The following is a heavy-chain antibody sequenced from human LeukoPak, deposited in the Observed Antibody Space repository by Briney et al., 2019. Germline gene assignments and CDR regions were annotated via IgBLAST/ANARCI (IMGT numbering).Heavy chain of an antibody. V-gene: IGHV3-21*01. J-gene: IGHJ4*02. CDR1: GFTFSSYS. D-gene: IGHD3-22*01. Sequence: GGSLRLSCAASGFTFSSYSMNWVRQAPGKGLEWVSSISSSSSYIYYADSVKGRFTISRDNAKNSLYLQMNSLRDEDTAVYYCAREAVFTMNYWGQGTLVTVSS. CDR3: AREAVFTMNY. CDR2: ISSSSSYI.